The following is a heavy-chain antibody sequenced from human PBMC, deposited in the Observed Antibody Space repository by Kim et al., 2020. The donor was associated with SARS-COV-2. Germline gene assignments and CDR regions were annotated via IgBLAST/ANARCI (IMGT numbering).Heavy chain of an antibody. V-gene: IGHV1-18*01. Sequence: AQKHQGRVTMTTDTSTSTAYMELRSLRSDDTAVYYCARVSSGIYQYYFDYWGQGTLVTVSS. J-gene: IGHJ4*02. CDR3: ARVSSGIYQYYFDY. D-gene: IGHD2-2*01.